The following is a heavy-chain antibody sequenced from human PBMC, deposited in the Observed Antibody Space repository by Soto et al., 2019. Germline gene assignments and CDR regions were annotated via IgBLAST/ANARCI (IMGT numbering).Heavy chain of an antibody. CDR3: ARGGYCSSTSCFIGPRHYYGMDV. V-gene: IGHV1-69*13. Sequence: SVKVSCKASGGTFSSYAISWVRQAPGQGLEWMGGTIPIFGTANYAQKFQGRVTITADESTSTAYMELSSLRSEDTAVYYCARGGYCSSTSCFIGPRHYYGMDVWGQGTTVTVSS. J-gene: IGHJ6*02. CDR1: GGTFSSYA. CDR2: TIPIFGTA. D-gene: IGHD2-2*01.